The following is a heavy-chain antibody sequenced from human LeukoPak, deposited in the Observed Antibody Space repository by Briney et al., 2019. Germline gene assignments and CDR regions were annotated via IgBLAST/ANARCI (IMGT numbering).Heavy chain of an antibody. J-gene: IGHJ6*02. Sequence: GGSLRLSCAASGFTFSSYAMHWVRQAPGKGLEWVAVISYDGSNKYYADSVKGRFTISRDNSKNTLYLQMNSLRAEDTAVYYCARHIGGTKGCSYYGMDVWGQGTAVTVSS. D-gene: IGHD1-14*01. CDR1: GFTFSSYA. V-gene: IGHV3-30-3*01. CDR3: ARHIGGTKGCSYYGMDV. CDR2: ISYDGSNK.